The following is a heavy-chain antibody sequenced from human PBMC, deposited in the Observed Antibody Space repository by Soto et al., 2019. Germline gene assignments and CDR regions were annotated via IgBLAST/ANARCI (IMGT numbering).Heavy chain of an antibody. J-gene: IGHJ6*02. CDR1: GFSFSPAW. V-gene: IGHV3-15*07. Sequence: EVQLVESGGGLVTPGGSLTLSCAASGFSFSPAWMNWVRQAPGKGLEWVGLIKSKGGGGTADYAAPVKGRFIISRDDSKNKTYLKLNSLKPEDTALYYCIWQQDFYYGRAVWGQGTTVTVSS. CDR2: IKSKGGGGTA. CDR3: IWQQDFYYGRAV. D-gene: IGHD6-13*01.